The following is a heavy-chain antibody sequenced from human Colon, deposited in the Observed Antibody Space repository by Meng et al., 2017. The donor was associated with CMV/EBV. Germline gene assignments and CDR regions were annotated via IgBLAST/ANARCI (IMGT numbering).Heavy chain of an antibody. Sequence: SETLSLTCTVSGGSISSDSYYWSWIRQSPEKGLEWIGYVYYSGATNYNPSLKSRVTMSVDTSKNQFSLKLSSVTAADTAVYYCAGITGTLDYWGQGTLVTVSS. CDR3: AGITGTLDY. J-gene: IGHJ4*02. CDR1: GGSISSDSYY. V-gene: IGHV4-61*01. CDR2: VYYSGAT. D-gene: IGHD1-20*01.